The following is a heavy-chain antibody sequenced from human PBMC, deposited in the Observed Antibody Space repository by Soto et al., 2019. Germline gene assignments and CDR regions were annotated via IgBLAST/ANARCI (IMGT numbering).Heavy chain of an antibody. V-gene: IGHV4-4*02. CDR3: ARYLRNWFDP. CDR2: IYHSGTT. J-gene: IGHJ5*02. CDR1: GGSISSNNW. Sequence: SETLSLTCAVSGGSISSNNWWSWVGQTPGKGLEYIGEIYHSGTTNYNPSLKTRVTISLDKSKNQFSLRLTSVTAADTAVYFCARYLRNWFDPWGQG.